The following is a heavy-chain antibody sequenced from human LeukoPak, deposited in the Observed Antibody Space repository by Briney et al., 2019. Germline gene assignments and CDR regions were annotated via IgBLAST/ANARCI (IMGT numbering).Heavy chain of an antibody. J-gene: IGHJ4*02. Sequence: GGSLRLSCTVSGFTVSSNSMSWVRQAPGKGLEWVSFIYSGTTHYSDSVKGRFTISRDNSKNTPYLQMNSLRAEDTAVYYCSRRAGAYSHPYDYWGQGTLVTVSS. V-gene: IGHV3-53*01. CDR3: SRRAGAYSHPYDY. CDR2: IYSGTT. CDR1: GFTVSSNS. D-gene: IGHD4/OR15-4a*01.